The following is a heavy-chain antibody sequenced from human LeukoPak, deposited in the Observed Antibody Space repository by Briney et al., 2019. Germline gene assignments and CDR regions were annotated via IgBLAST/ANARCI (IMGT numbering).Heavy chain of an antibody. V-gene: IGHV4-59*01. CDR1: GGSIRSYY. D-gene: IGHD6-13*01. CDR3: ARGYSSRLRTYYFDY. J-gene: IGHJ4*02. CDR2: IYHSGST. Sequence: PSETLSLTCTVSGGSIRSYYWSWIRQPPGKGLEWIGYIYHSGSTNYNPSLKSRVTISVDTSKNQFSLKLSSVTAADTAVYYCARGYSSRLRTYYFDYWGQGTLVTVSS.